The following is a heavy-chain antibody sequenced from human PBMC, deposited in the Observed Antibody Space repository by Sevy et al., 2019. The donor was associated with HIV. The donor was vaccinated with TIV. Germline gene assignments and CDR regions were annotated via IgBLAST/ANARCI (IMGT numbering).Heavy chain of an antibody. J-gene: IGHJ4*02. V-gene: IGHV1-8*03. D-gene: IGHD3-10*01. CDR3: ARGLLLWFGESGFDY. Sequence: ASVKVSCKASGYTFTSYDINWVRQATGQGLEWMGWMNPNSGNTGYAQKFQGRVTITRNTSISTAYMELSSLRSEDTAVYYCARGLLLWFGESGFDYWGRGTLVTVSS. CDR1: GYTFTSYD. CDR2: MNPNSGNT.